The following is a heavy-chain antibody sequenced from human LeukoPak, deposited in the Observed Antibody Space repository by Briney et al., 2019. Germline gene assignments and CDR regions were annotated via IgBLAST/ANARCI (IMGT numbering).Heavy chain of an antibody. D-gene: IGHD3-22*01. CDR3: ARDRVDSSGYYYVGLLVY. V-gene: IGHV1-46*01. Sequence: GASVKVSCKASGYTFTSYYMHWVRQAPGQGLEWMGIINPSGGSTSYAQKFQGRVTMTRDTSTSTVYMELSSLRSEDTAVYYCARDRVDSSGYYYVGLLVYWGQGTLVTVS. CDR2: INPSGGST. J-gene: IGHJ4*02. CDR1: GYTFTSYY.